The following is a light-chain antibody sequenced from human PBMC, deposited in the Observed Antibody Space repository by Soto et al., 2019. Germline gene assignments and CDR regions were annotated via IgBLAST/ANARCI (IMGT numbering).Light chain of an antibody. CDR3: AAWDDSLNGSL. J-gene: IGLJ7*01. V-gene: IGLV1-44*01. Sequence: QLVLTQPPSASGTPGQRVTISCSGSSSNIGSNTVNWYQQLPGTAPKLLIYSNNQRPSGVPDRFSGSKSVTSASLAISGLQSEDEADYYCAAWDDSLNGSLFGGGTQLTVL. CDR2: SNN. CDR1: SSNIGSNT.